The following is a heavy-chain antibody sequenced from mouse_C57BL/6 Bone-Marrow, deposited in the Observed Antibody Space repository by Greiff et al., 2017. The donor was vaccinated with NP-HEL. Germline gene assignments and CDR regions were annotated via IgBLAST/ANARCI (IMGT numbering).Heavy chain of an antibody. CDR2: IDPANGNT. CDR3: ARRYYGSEAMDY. J-gene: IGHJ4*01. V-gene: IGHV14-3*01. CDR1: GFNIKDYY. Sequence: VQLQQSGAELVKPGASVKLSCTASGFNIKDYYMHWVKQRTEQGLEWIGRIDPANGNTKYAPKFQGKATITADTSSNTAYLQLSSLTSEDTAIYYCARRYYGSEAMDYWGQGTSVTVSS. D-gene: IGHD1-1*01.